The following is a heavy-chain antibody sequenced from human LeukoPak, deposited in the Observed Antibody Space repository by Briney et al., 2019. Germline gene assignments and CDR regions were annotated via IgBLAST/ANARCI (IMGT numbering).Heavy chain of an antibody. V-gene: IGHV3-30*18. Sequence: GGSLRLSCAASGLTFSSYGMHGLRQAPGKGLEWVAVISYDGSNKYYADSVKGRFTIYRDNSKNTLYLQMNSLRAEDTAVYYCAKVYRQQLVQNGVFDYWGQGTLVTVSS. D-gene: IGHD6-13*01. J-gene: IGHJ4*02. CDR1: GLTFSSYG. CDR3: AKVYRQQLVQNGVFDY. CDR2: ISYDGSNK.